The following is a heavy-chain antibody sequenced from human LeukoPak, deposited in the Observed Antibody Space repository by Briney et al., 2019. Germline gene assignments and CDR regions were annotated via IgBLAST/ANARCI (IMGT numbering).Heavy chain of an antibody. Sequence: SETLSLTCTVSGGSISSSSYYWSWIRQPAGKGLEWIGRIYTSGSTNYNPSLKSRVTMSVDTSKNQFSLKLSSVTAADTAVYYCAREREYGMDVWGQGTTVTVSS. CDR3: AREREYGMDV. CDR1: GGSISSSSYY. V-gene: IGHV4-61*02. J-gene: IGHJ6*02. CDR2: IYTSGST.